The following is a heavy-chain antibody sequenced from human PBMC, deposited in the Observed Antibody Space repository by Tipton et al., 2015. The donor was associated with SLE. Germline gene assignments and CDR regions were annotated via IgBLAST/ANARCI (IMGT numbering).Heavy chain of an antibody. CDR3: ARYCRGGNCNGYYFDY. CDR2: IYYSGST. Sequence: TLSLTCTVSGGSITTHYWSWIRQPPGKELEWSGYIYYSGSTNYNPPLTSRVTISVDTSKNQLSLMLTSVTAADTAVYYCARYCRGGNCNGYYFDYWGQGTLVTVSS. V-gene: IGHV4-59*11. D-gene: IGHD2-15*01. J-gene: IGHJ4*02. CDR1: GGSITTHY.